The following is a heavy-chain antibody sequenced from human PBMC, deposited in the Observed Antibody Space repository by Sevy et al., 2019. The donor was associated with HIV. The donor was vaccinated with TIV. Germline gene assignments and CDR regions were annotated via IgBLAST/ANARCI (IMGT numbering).Heavy chain of an antibody. V-gene: IGHV1-8*01. CDR3: ARGGGGGSSWMALYYYYGMDV. Sequence: ASVKVSCKASGYTFTSYDINWVRQATGQGLEWMGWMNPNSGNTGYAQKFQGRVTMTRNTSISTANMELSSLRSEDTAVYYCARGGGGGSSWMALYYYYGMDVWGQGTTVTVSS. CDR1: GYTFTSYD. CDR2: MNPNSGNT. D-gene: IGHD6-13*01. J-gene: IGHJ6*02.